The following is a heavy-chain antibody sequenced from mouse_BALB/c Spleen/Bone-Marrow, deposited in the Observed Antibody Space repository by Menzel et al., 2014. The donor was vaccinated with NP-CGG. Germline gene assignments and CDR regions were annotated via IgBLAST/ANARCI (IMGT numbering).Heavy chain of an antibody. CDR1: GFSIKDTY. D-gene: IGHD2-4*01. CDR2: IDPANGNT. Sequence: VQLQRSGAELVKPGASVKLSCTASGFSIKDTYMHWVKQRPEQGLEWIGRIDPANGNTKYDPKFQGKATITADTSSNTAYLQLSSLTSEDTAVYYCANYDYGWYFDVWGAGTTVTVSS. V-gene: IGHV14-3*02. CDR3: ANYDYGWYFDV. J-gene: IGHJ1*01.